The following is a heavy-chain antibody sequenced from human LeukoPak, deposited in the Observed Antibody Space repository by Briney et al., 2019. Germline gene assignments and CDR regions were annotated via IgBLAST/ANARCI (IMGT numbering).Heavy chain of an antibody. D-gene: IGHD3-3*01. V-gene: IGHV3-30-3*01. CDR1: GFTFSSFP. CDR2: ISHDGNNK. CDR3: ARGHDFWSGYRNDAFDI. J-gene: IGHJ3*02. Sequence: PGGSLRLSCAASGFTFSSFPFHWVRQAPGKGLEWVAFISHDGNNKYYADSVKGRFTISRDNSKNTLYLQINSLKTEDTAVYYCARGHDFWSGYRNDAFDIWGQGTMVTVSS.